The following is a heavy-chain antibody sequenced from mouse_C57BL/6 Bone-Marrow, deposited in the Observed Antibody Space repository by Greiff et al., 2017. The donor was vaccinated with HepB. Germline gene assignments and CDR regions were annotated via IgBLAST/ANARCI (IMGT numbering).Heavy chain of an antibody. J-gene: IGHJ2*01. D-gene: IGHD1-1*01. CDR1: GYAFSSYW. CDR2: IYPGDGDT. Sequence: QVQLQQSGPELVKPGASVKISCKASGYAFSSYWMNWVKQRPGKGLEWIGRIYPGDGDTNYNGKFKGKATLTADKSSSTAYMQLSSLTSEDSAVYLCARWGTTVVTLWGQGTTLTVSS. V-gene: IGHV1-82*01. CDR3: ARWGTTVVTL.